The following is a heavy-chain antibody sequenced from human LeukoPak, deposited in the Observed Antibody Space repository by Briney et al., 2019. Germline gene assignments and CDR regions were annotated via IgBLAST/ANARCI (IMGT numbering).Heavy chain of an antibody. CDR2: IYGGGST. J-gene: IGHJ5*02. CDR1: TFTVSTNS. V-gene: IGHV3-53*01. CDR3: ARDITSGTFDP. Sequence: GGPLRLSCVASTFTVSTNSMSWVRQAPGKGLEWVSVIYGGGSTYYADSVKGRFTISRDSSKNTLYLQMNSLRAEDTAVYYCARDITSGTFDPWGQGTLVTVSS. D-gene: IGHD2-2*01.